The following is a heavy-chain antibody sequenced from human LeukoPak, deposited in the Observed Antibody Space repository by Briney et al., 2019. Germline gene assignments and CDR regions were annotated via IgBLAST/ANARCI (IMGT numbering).Heavy chain of an antibody. CDR1: GGSFSGYY. D-gene: IGHD3-16*02. J-gene: IGHJ4*02. CDR2: INHSGST. V-gene: IGHV4-34*01. Sequence: PSETLSLTCAVYGGSFSGYYWSWIRQPPGKGLEWIGEINHSGSTNYNPSLKSRVTISVDTSKNQFSLKLSSVTAADTAVYYCARELNYVWGSYRPYYFDYWGQGSLVTVSS. CDR3: ARELNYVWGSYRPYYFDY.